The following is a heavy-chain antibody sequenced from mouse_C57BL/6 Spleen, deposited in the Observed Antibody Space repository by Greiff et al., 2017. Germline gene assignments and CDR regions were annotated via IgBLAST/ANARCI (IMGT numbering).Heavy chain of an antibody. CDR2: IYPGSGST. CDR1: GYTFTSYW. V-gene: IGHV1-55*01. CDR3: ARFKSWYAMDY. J-gene: IGHJ4*01. Sequence: VQLQQSGAELVKPGASVKMSCKASGYTFTSYWITWVKQRPGQGLEWIGDIYPGSGSTNYNEKFKSKATLTVDTSSSTAYMQLSSLTSEDSAVYYCARFKSWYAMDYWGQGTSVTVSS. D-gene: IGHD1-3*01.